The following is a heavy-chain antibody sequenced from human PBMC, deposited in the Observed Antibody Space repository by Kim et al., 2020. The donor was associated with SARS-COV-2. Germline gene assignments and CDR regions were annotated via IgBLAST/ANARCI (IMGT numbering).Heavy chain of an antibody. J-gene: IGHJ4*02. CDR2: TSNDGSYK. CDR1: GFTFSRFG. CDR3: AKEVHVDSAM. D-gene: IGHD5-18*01. V-gene: IGHV3-30*18. Sequence: GGSLRLSCAASGFTFSRFGMHWVRQAPGKGLEWVAVTSNDGSYKVYGDSVKGRFTISRDNSKNTLYLQMNSLRTEDTAVYYCAKEVHVDSAMWGQGTLVTVSS.